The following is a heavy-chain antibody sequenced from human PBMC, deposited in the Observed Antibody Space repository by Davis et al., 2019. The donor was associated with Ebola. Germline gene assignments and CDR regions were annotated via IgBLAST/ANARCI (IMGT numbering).Heavy chain of an antibody. CDR2: IYYSGIT. D-gene: IGHD4-23*01. J-gene: IGHJ4*02. V-gene: IGHV4-39*01. Sequence: SETLSLTCTVSGGSIISSSSYWGWIRQPPRKGLEWIGSIYYSGITYYNPSLKSRVTISVDTSKNQFSLKLRSVTAADTAVYYCARGSVDTYYFDYWGQGTLVTVSS. CDR1: GGSIISSSSY. CDR3: ARGSVDTYYFDY.